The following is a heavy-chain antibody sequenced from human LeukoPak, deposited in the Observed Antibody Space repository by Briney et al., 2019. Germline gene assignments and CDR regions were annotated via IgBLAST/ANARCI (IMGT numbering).Heavy chain of an antibody. CDR2: ISYDGSNK. D-gene: IGHD2-2*01. CDR1: GFTFSSYA. V-gene: IGHV3-30-3*01. Sequence: QPGRSLRLSCAASGFTFSSYAMHWVRQAPGKGLEWVAVISYDGSNKYYADSVKGRFTISRDNSKNTLYLQMNSLRAEDTAVYHCAKARIVVVPAATEGVYFDYWGQGTLVTVSS. CDR3: AKARIVVVPAATEGVYFDY. J-gene: IGHJ4*02.